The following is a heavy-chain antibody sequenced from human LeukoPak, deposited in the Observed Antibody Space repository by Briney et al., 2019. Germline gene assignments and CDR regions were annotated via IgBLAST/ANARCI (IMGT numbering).Heavy chain of an antibody. J-gene: IGHJ4*02. CDR1: VGSISSCSYY. CDR3: AISIDFDYGDYYFDY. Sequence: SDTLSLTCTVSVGSISSCSYYWSWIRQPAWKGLEWIRRIYTSGSTNYNPSLKSRHTITLDTSKNPFSLKLSSVTAADTAVYYCAISIDFDYGDYYFDYWGQGALVTISS. D-gene: IGHD4-17*01. V-gene: IGHV4-61*02. CDR2: IYTSGST.